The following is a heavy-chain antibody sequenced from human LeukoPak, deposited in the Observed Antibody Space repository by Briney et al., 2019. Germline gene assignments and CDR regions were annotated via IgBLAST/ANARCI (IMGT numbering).Heavy chain of an antibody. CDR1: GFTFSSYA. D-gene: IGHD6-19*01. CDR2: ISSDGIST. V-gene: IGHV3-64*01. CDR3: ARTQQWLATGGWYWFDT. Sequence: GGSLRLSCAASGFTFSSYAMSWVRQAPGKGLEFVSSISSDGISTYYGNSVKGRFTISRDNSKNTVYLQMGSLRAEDMAVYYCARTQQWLATGGWYWFDTWGQGTLVTVSS. J-gene: IGHJ5*02.